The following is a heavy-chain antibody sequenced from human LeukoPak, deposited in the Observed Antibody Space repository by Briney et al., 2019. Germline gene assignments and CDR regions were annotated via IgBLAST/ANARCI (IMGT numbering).Heavy chain of an antibody. CDR3: ARHSAVAAHFDY. CDR2: IYYSGST. Sequence: PSETLSLTCTVSGGSISSYYWSWIRQPPGKGLEWIGYIYYSGSTNYNPSLKSRATISVDTSKNQFSLKLSSVTAADTAVYYCARHSAVAAHFDYWGQGTLVTVSS. D-gene: IGHD6-19*01. V-gene: IGHV4-59*01. J-gene: IGHJ4*02. CDR1: GGSISSYY.